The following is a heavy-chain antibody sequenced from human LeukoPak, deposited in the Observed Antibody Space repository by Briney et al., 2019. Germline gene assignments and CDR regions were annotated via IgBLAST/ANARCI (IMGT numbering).Heavy chain of an antibody. D-gene: IGHD1-26*01. CDR3: TRDGSIHAFDI. V-gene: IGHV1-2*02. Sequence: GASVKVSCKASGYTFTGYYMHWVRQAPGQGLEWMGWINPNSGGTKYAQKFQGRVTMTRDTSITTAYMELTRLRSDDTALYYCTRDGSIHAFDIWGQGTMVTVSS. CDR1: GYTFTGYY. J-gene: IGHJ3*02. CDR2: INPNSGGT.